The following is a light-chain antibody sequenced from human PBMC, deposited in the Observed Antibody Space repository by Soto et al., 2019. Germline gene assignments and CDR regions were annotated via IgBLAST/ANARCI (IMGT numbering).Light chain of an antibody. V-gene: IGKV1-5*01. CDR3: QQYNSYPYT. J-gene: IGKJ2*01. CDR1: QSISSW. Sequence: DSPMTQSPSTLSASVRDRVTITCRASQSISSWLAWYQQKPGKAPKLLIYDASSLESGVPSRFSGSGSGTELTLTISSLQPDDFATYYCQQYNSYPYTLGQGTKVDI. CDR2: DAS.